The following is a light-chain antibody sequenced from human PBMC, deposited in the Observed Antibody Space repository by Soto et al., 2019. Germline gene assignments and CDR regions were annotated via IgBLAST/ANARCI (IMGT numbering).Light chain of an antibody. Sequence: QSALTQPASVSGSPGQSITISCAGTSSDVGGYTYVSWYQQHPGKAPKLMIDEVSNRPSGVSNRFSGSKSGNTASLTISGLQAEDEADYYCGSYTSSSTLVFGGGTQLTVL. J-gene: IGLJ2*01. CDR2: EVS. CDR3: GSYTSSSTLV. V-gene: IGLV2-14*01. CDR1: SSDVGGYTY.